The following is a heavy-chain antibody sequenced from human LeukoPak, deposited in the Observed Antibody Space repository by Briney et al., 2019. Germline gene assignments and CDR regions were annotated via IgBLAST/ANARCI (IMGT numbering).Heavy chain of an antibody. Sequence: GGPLRLSCAASGFXVSGNYISWVRQAPGKGLEWVSVIYSGGTTLYADSVKGRFTISRDNSKNTLYLQMNSLRAEDAAVYYCARVGYGSGNYSWGQGTLVTVSS. V-gene: IGHV3-53*01. CDR2: IYSGGTT. CDR3: ARVGYGSGNYS. D-gene: IGHD3-10*01. CDR1: GFXVSGNY. J-gene: IGHJ4*02.